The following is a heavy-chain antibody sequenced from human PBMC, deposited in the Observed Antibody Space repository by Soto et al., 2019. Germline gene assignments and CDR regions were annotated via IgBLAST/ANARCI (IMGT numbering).Heavy chain of an antibody. CDR3: AKDRVKPWIQLWEHYYYYGMDV. Sequence: PGGSLRLSCAASGFTFSSYGMHWVRQAPGKGLEWVAVISYDGSNKYYADSVKGRFTISRDNSKNTLYLQMNSLRAEDTAVYYCAKDRVKPWIQLWEHYYYYGMDVWGQGTTVTVSS. CDR1: GFTFSSYG. V-gene: IGHV3-30*18. D-gene: IGHD5-18*01. J-gene: IGHJ6*02. CDR2: ISYDGSNK.